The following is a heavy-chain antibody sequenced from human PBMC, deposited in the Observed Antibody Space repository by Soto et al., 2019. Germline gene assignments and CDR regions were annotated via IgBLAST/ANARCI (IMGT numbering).Heavy chain of an antibody. CDR1: GFSFSNYG. J-gene: IGHJ4*02. CDR2: IFRDGNTK. D-gene: IGHD3-16*01. CDR3: TDGRASWDYDF. V-gene: IGHV3-33*01. Sequence: GESLRLSCAASGFSFSNYGMHWVRQAPGKGLEWVAAIFRDGNTKQYADSVKGRFSVSRDNSQNTLYLQMNSLRTEDTAVYYWTDGRASWDYDFWGQGTLVTVSS.